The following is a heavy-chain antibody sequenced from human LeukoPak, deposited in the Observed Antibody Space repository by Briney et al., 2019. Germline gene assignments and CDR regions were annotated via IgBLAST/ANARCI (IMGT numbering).Heavy chain of an antibody. D-gene: IGHD6-13*01. CDR2: ISSSSSTI. J-gene: IGHJ4*02. CDR1: GFTFSSYW. V-gene: IGHV3-48*01. Sequence: GGSLRLSCVVSGFTFSSYWMSWVRQAPGKGLEWVSYISSSSSTIYYADSVKGRFTISRDKSKNTLYLQMNSLRAEDTAVYYCAKYSSSSPTTFDYWGQGTLVTVSS. CDR3: AKYSSSSPTTFDY.